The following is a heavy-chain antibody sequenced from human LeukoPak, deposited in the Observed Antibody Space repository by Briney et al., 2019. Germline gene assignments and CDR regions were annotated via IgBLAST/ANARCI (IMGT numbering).Heavy chain of an antibody. CDR1: GGSISSGSYY. D-gene: IGHD2-2*01. CDR3: ARGYCSSTSCYWDNWFDP. V-gene: IGHV4-61*02. Sequence: SETLSLTCTVSGGSISSGSYYWIWIRQPGGKGLEWIGRIYTSGSTNYNPSLKSRVTISVDTSKNQFSLKLSSVTAADTAVYYCARGYCSSTSCYWDNWFDPWGQGTLVTVSS. CDR2: IYTSGST. J-gene: IGHJ5*02.